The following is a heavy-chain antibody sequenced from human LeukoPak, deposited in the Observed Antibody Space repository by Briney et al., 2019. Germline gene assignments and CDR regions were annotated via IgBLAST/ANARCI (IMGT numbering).Heavy chain of an antibody. CDR3: VRDRGYCDGGTCRIFDS. D-gene: IGHD2-15*01. CDR1: GGSISSSNW. J-gene: IGHJ4*02. V-gene: IGHV4-4*02. Sequence: SGTLSLTCAVSGGSISSSNWWTWVRQPPGQGLEWIGEIYYSGTTKYNPSLKSRVTISVDKSNSQFSLKVTSVTAADTAVYYCVRDRGYCDGGTCRIFDSWGQGILVTVSS. CDR2: IYYSGTT.